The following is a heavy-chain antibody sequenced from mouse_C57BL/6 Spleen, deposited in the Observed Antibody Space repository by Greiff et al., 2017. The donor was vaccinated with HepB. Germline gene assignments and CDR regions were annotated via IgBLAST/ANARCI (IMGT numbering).Heavy chain of an antibody. J-gene: IGHJ3*01. CDR1: GYTFTSYW. D-gene: IGHD2-10*01. Sequence: VQLQQPGAELVRPGSSVKLSCKASGYTFTSYWMDWVKQRPGQGLEWIGNIYPSDSETHYNQKFKDKATLTVDKSSSTAYMQLSSLTSEDSAVYYCARASYYCTRGWFAYWGQGTLVTVSA. V-gene: IGHV1-61*01. CDR2: IYPSDSET. CDR3: ARASYYCTRGWFAY.